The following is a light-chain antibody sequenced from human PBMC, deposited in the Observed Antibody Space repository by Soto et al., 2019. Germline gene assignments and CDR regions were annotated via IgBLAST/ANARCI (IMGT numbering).Light chain of an antibody. CDR1: QSVSSSY. CDR2: DAS. J-gene: IGKJ1*01. CDR3: QQYGSSRGWT. V-gene: IGKV3D-20*01. Sequence: EIVLTKSPATLSLSPGEGATLSCGASQSVSSSYLAWYQRKPGLAPRLLIYDASSRATGIPDRFSGSGSGTDFTLTISRLEPEDFAVYYCQQYGSSRGWTFGQGTKVEIK.